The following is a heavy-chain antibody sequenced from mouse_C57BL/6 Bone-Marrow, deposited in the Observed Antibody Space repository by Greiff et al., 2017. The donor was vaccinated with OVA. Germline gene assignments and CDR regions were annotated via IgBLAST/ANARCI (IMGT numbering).Heavy chain of an antibody. Sequence: VQLQQSGPELVKPGASVKISCKASGYAFSSSWMNWVKQRPGKGLEWIGRIYPGDGATNYNGKFKGKATLTADKSSSTAYMQLSSLTSEDSAVYFCARYYGSYYYAMDYWGQGTSVTVSS. CDR3: ARYYGSYYYAMDY. V-gene: IGHV1-82*01. D-gene: IGHD1-1*01. J-gene: IGHJ4*01. CDR1: GYAFSSSW. CDR2: IYPGDGAT.